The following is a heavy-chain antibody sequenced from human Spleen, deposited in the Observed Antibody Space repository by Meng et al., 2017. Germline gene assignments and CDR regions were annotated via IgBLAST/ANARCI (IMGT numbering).Heavy chain of an antibody. Sequence: SETLSLTCVVSGGSFSDYYWSWIRQPPGKGLEWIGEINHSGSTYYNPSLKSRVTISVDTSKNQFSLKLSSVTAADTAVYYCARVALGIAAAGGITYFDYWGQGTLVTVSS. CDR3: ARVALGIAAAGGITYFDY. J-gene: IGHJ4*02. CDR1: GGSFSDYY. V-gene: IGHV4-34*01. D-gene: IGHD6-13*01. CDR2: INHSGST.